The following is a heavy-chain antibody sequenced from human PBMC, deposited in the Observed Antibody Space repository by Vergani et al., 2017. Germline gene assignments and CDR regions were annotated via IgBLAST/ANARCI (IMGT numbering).Heavy chain of an antibody. J-gene: IGHJ4*02. CDR3: ARDYSCWGVNGDXVDY. CDR2: ISSSSSYI. D-gene: IGHD2-15*01. Sequence: EVQLVESGGGLVKPGGSLRLSCAASGFTFSSYSMNWVRQAPGKGLEWVSSISSSSSYIYYADSVKGRFTISRDNAKNSLYLQMNSLRAEDTAVYYCARDYSCWGVNGDXVDYWGQGTLVTVSS. V-gene: IGHV3-21*01. CDR1: GFTFSSYS.